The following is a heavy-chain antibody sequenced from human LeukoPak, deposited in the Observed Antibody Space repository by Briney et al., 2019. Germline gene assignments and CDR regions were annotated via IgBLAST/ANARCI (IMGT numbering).Heavy chain of an antibody. J-gene: IGHJ4*02. Sequence: GASVKVSCKASGGTFSSYAISWVRQAPGQGLDWMGGIIPIFGTANYAQKFQGRVTITTDESTSTAYMELSSLRSEDTAVYYCAREPIHCDGDCYSPLGYWGQGTLVTVSS. CDR3: AREPIHCDGDCYSPLGY. CDR1: GGTFSSYA. CDR2: IIPIFGTA. D-gene: IGHD2-21*02. V-gene: IGHV1-69*05.